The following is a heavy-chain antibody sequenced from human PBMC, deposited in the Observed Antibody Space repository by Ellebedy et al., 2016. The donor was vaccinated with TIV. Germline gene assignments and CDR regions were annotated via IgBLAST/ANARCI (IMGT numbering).Heavy chain of an antibody. Sequence: PGGSLRLSCAASGFTFSNYAMNWVRQAPGKGLEWVSTVSGAGGSTYYAGSVRGRFTISRDNSKNTLYLQMNSLRAEDTAVYYCAASPPVYSGYDYYFDYWGRGTLVTVSS. CDR1: GFTFSNYA. D-gene: IGHD5-12*01. CDR3: AASPPVYSGYDYYFDY. V-gene: IGHV3-23*01. J-gene: IGHJ4*02. CDR2: VSGAGGST.